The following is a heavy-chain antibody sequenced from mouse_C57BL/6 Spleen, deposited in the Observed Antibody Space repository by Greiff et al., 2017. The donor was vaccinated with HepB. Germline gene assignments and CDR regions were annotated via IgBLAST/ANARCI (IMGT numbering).Heavy chain of an antibody. Sequence: QVQLQQPGAELVKPGASVKVSCKASGYTFTSYWMHWVKQRPGQGLEWIGRIHPSDSDTNYNQKFKGKATLTVDKSSSTAYMQISSLTSEDSAVYYCEIMDGYYFYAMDYWGQGTSVTVSS. D-gene: IGHD2-3*01. CDR1: GYTFTSYW. V-gene: IGHV1-74*01. CDR2: IHPSDSDT. J-gene: IGHJ4*01. CDR3: EIMDGYYFYAMDY.